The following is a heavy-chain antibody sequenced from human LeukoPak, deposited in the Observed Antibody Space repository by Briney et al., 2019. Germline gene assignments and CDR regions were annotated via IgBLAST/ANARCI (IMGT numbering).Heavy chain of an antibody. CDR3: ARGEPSFDY. D-gene: IGHD1-14*01. Sequence: PSETLSLTCTVSGGFLSSYYWRWIRQPTGKGLEWIGYIYDSGSTNYNPSLKSRVTMSVDTSKNQFSLKLTSVTAADTAVYYCARGEPSFDYWGQGTLVTVSS. V-gene: IGHV4-59*01. CDR1: GGFLSSYY. CDR2: IYDSGST. J-gene: IGHJ4*02.